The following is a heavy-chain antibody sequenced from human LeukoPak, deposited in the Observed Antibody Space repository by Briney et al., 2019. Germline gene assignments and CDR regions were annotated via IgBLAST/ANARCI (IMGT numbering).Heavy chain of an antibody. D-gene: IGHD1-26*01. Sequence: ASVKVSCKASAYTFTNYYLHWVRQAAGQGLEWMGIINPSGGSTSYAQKFQGRVTMTRDTSTSTVYMELSSLRSEDTAVYYCARPLVDRYSGSIDGDYYYGMDVWGQGTTVTVSS. V-gene: IGHV1-46*01. J-gene: IGHJ6*02. CDR1: AYTFTNYY. CDR2: INPSGGST. CDR3: ARPLVDRYSGSIDGDYYYGMDV.